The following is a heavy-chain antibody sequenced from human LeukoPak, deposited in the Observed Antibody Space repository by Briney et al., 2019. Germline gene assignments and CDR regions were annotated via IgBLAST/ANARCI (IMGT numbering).Heavy chain of an antibody. V-gene: IGHV3-74*01. D-gene: IGHD1-14*01. J-gene: IGHJ4*02. CDR3: AREAETEALGY. CDR2: INSDGSST. Sequence: PGGSLRLSCAASGFTFSSYWMHWVRRAPGKGLVWVSRINSDGSSTSYADSVKGRFTISRDNAKNTLYLQMNSLRAEDTAVYYCAREAETEALGYWGQGTLVTVSS. CDR1: GFTFSSYW.